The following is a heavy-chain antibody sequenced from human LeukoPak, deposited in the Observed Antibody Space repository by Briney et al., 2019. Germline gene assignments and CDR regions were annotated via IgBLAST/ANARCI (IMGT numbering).Heavy chain of an antibody. CDR1: GFTFSSYG. D-gene: IGHD3-16*01. CDR2: IRYDGSNK. CDR3: ANHRGEAFDI. Sequence: GGSLRLSCAASGFTFSSYGMHWVRQAPGKGLEWVAFIRYDGSNKYYADSVKGRFTISRDNSKNTLYLQMNSLRAEDTAVHYCANHRGEAFDIWGQGTMVTVSS. V-gene: IGHV3-30*02. J-gene: IGHJ3*02.